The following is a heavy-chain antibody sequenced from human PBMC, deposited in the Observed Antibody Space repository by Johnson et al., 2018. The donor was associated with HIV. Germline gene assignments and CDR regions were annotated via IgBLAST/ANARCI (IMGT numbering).Heavy chain of an antibody. CDR3: ARARGDFWSGYPAFDI. J-gene: IGHJ3*02. D-gene: IGHD3-3*01. Sequence: QMLLVESGGGLVQPGGSLRLSCAASGFTFGSYVMSWVRQAPGKGLEWVAVISYDANNKYYADAVKGRFTISRDNSKNPLYLQMGSLRAEDMAVYYCARARGDFWSGYPAFDIWGQGTMVTVSS. V-gene: IGHV3-30*14. CDR2: ISYDANNK. CDR1: GFTFGSYV.